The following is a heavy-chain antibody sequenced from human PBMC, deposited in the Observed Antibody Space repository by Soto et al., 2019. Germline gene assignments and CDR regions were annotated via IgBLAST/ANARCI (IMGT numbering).Heavy chain of an antibody. CDR2: IIPLFGTA. V-gene: IGHV1-69*13. Sequence: SVKVSCKASGGTFSNYAINWVRQAPGQGLEWMGGIIPLFGTANYAQKFQGRVTITADESTSTAYLDLSSLRSEDTAVYYCARPVEMATISRSYLFYWGQGTLVTVSS. D-gene: IGHD5-12*01. CDR1: GGTFSNYA. CDR3: ARPVEMATISRSYLFY. J-gene: IGHJ4*02.